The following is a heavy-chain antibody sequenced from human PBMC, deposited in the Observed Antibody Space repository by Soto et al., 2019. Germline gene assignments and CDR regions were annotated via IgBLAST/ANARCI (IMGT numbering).Heavy chain of an antibody. D-gene: IGHD6-13*01. CDR3: ARLPSSSWPYKWFDP. J-gene: IGHJ5*02. Sequence: PSVKVSCKASVGTFSSYAISWVRQAPGQGLEWMGGIIPIFGKANYAQKFQGRVTITADESTSTAYMELSSLRSEDTAVYYCARLPSSSWPYKWFDPLGQGTLVTVSS. CDR1: VGTFSSYA. CDR2: IIPIFGKA. V-gene: IGHV1-69*13.